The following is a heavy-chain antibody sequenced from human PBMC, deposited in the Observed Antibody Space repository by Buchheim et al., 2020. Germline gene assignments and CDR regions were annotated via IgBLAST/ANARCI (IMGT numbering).Heavy chain of an antibody. CDR3: ARRILAYCSSASCYST. V-gene: IGHV4-4*02. D-gene: IGHD2-2*01. J-gene: IGHJ4*02. CDR1: GVSINSDNW. CDR2: IDYTGNT. Sequence: QLQLQESGPGLVKPSETLSLTCAVSGVSINSDNWWGWVRQPPGQGLEWIGEIDYTGNTNYKSSLKSRVSISFDPSKNEFSLNLQFVTAADTAVYFCARRILAYCSSASCYSTWGQGTL.